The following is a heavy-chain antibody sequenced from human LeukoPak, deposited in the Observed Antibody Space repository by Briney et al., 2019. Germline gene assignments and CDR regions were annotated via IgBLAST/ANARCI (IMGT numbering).Heavy chain of an antibody. CDR1: GASISSWY. V-gene: IGHV4-59*01. J-gene: IGHJ4*02. Sequence: SDTLSLTCTVSGASISSWYWSWIRQPPGKGLEWIGNIHGSGNTSYNPSLNRRLSMSLDTSRNQFSLNLTSVTAADTATYYCARETMLAGFASGLGFNYWGQGILVIVSS. CDR3: ARETMLAGFASGLGFNY. D-gene: IGHD6-19*01. CDR2: IHGSGNT.